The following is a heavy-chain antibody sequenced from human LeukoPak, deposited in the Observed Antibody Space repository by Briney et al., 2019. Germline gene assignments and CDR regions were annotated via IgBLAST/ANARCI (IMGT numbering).Heavy chain of an antibody. V-gene: IGHV1-18*01. CDR3: ARFRTYPDREYYYDSSANFDY. CDR2: ISAYNGNT. J-gene: IGHJ4*02. D-gene: IGHD3-22*01. Sequence: GASVKVSCKASGYTFTSYGISWVRQAPGQGLEWMGWISAYNGNTNYAQKLQGRVTMTTDTSTSTAYMELRSLRSDDTAVYYCARFRTYPDREYYYDSSANFDYWGQGTLVTVSS. CDR1: GYTFTSYG.